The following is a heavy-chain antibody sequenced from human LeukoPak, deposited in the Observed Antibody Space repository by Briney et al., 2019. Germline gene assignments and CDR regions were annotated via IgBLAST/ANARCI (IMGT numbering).Heavy chain of an antibody. CDR1: GYTFTIFY. V-gene: IGHV1-2*02. J-gene: IGHJ4*02. CDR2: INPNSGAT. D-gene: IGHD2-2*01. CDR3: ARVSDIVVVPAAFYFDY. Sequence: ASVKVSCTASGYTFTIFYMHWVRQAPGQGPEWMGWINPNSGATKYAQKFQGRLTLTRDTSITTVYMELSGLTSDDTAVYYCARVSDIVVVPAAFYFDYWGQGALVTVSS.